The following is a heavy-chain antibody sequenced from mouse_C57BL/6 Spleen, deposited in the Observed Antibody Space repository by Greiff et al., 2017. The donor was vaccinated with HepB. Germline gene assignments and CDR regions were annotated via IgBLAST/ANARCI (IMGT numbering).Heavy chain of an antibody. J-gene: IGHJ4*01. V-gene: IGHV1-26*01. CDR2: INPNNGGT. CDR3: ARRTRYDYYYAMDY. Sequence: VQLQQSGPELVKPGASVKISCKASGYTFTDYYMNWVKQSHGKSLEWIGDINPNNGGTSYNQKFKGKATLTVDKSSSTAYMELRSLTSEDSAVYYCARRTRYDYYYAMDYWGQGTSVTVSS. D-gene: IGHD2-4*01. CDR1: GYTFTDYY.